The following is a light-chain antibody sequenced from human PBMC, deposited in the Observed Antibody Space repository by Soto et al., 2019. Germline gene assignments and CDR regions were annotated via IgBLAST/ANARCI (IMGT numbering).Light chain of an antibody. Sequence: QSVLTQPPSASGSPGQSVAISCTGTSSDVGGYNYVSWYQQHPGKAPKLMIYEVNKRPSGVPDRFSGSKSGNTASLTGSGLQAEDEADYYCSSYAGRSNVFGTGAKVTVL. CDR3: SSYAGRSNV. J-gene: IGLJ1*01. V-gene: IGLV2-8*01. CDR1: SSDVGGYNY. CDR2: EVN.